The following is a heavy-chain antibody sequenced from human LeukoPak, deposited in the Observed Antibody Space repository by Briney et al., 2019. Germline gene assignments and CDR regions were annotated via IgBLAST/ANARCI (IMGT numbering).Heavy chain of an antibody. D-gene: IGHD3-3*01. Sequence: GESLKISCKGSGYSFTSYWIGWVRQMPGKGLEWMGIIYPGDSDTRYSPSFQGQVTISADKSISTAYLQWSSLKASDTAMYYCARLDADTGFLEWLAYYWGQGTLVTVSS. J-gene: IGHJ4*02. CDR3: ARLDADTGFLEWLAYY. CDR2: IYPGDSDT. V-gene: IGHV5-51*01. CDR1: GYSFTSYW.